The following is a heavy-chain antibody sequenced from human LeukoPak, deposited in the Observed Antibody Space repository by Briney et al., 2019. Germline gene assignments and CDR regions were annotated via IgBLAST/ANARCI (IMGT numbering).Heavy chain of an antibody. D-gene: IGHD6-19*01. Sequence: SETLSLTCTVSGGSVSSSLYYWGWIRQPPGKGLEWIGSMSYSGNTYYIPSLKSRATISVDTSKNQFSLKLSSVTASDTAVYYCAGRPSRGWYVDYWGQGTLVTVSS. CDR1: GGSVSSSLYY. CDR3: AGRPSRGWYVDY. V-gene: IGHV4-39*01. CDR2: MSYSGNT. J-gene: IGHJ4*02.